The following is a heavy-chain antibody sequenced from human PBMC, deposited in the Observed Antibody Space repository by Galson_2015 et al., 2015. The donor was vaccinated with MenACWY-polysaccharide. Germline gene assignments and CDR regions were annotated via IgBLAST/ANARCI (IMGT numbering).Heavy chain of an antibody. D-gene: IGHD3-16*01. CDR2: ISSTSSYI. J-gene: IGHJ4*02. V-gene: IGHV3-21*01. CDR3: ARDQGGGYFDY. Sequence: SLRLSCAASGFTFSSYSMNWVRQAPGKGLEWVSSISSTSSYIYYADSVKGRFTISRDNAKNSLYLQMNSLRAEDTAVYYCARDQGGGYFDYWGQGTLVTVSS. CDR1: GFTFSSYS.